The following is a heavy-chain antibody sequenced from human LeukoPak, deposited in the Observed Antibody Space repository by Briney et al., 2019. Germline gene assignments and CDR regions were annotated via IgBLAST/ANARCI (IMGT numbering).Heavy chain of an antibody. CDR3: AKITDGELRRFDY. Sequence: GGSLRLSCAASGFTLSSFGIHWVRQAPGKGLEWVAFIRFDGSHKYYADSVKGRFTISRDNSKNTLYLQMNSLRVEDTAVYYCAKITDGELRRFDYWGQGTRVTVSS. CDR1: GFTLSSFG. CDR2: IRFDGSHK. V-gene: IGHV3-30*02. J-gene: IGHJ4*02. D-gene: IGHD1-26*01.